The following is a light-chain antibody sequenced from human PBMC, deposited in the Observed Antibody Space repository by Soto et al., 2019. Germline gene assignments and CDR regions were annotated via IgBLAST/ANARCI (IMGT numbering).Light chain of an antibody. CDR3: QHRGRWPRT. Sequence: EIVLTQSPATLSLSPGERATLSCRASQSVNDYLAWYQQKPGQAPRLLIYGASNRATGIPLRFSGSGSGTDFTLTITSLEPADFAVYYCQHRGRWPRTFGQGTKLEIK. V-gene: IGKV3-11*01. CDR1: QSVNDY. J-gene: IGKJ2*01. CDR2: GAS.